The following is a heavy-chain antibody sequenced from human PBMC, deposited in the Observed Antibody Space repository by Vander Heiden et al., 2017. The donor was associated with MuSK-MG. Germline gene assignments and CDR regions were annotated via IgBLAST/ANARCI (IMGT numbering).Heavy chain of an antibody. Sequence: EVQLVESGRGLVKPGGSLRLSCAPSGFTFSTYTMHCVRQAPGKGLEWFSSISSSSIYIYYADSGKGRFTISRDNAKNSRYLQMHSLRAEDTAVYYCAREVKGYCSGGRCYSGGFDMWGQGTMVTVSS. CDR1: GFTFSTYT. CDR2: ISSSSIYI. J-gene: IGHJ3*02. V-gene: IGHV3-21*01. D-gene: IGHD2-15*01. CDR3: AREVKGYCSGGRCYSGGFDM.